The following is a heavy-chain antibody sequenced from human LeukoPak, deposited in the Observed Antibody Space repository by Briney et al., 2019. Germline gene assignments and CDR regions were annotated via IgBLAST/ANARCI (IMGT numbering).Heavy chain of an antibody. J-gene: IGHJ3*01. V-gene: IGHV1-24*01. Sequence: ASVKVSCKVSGYTLTELSMHWVRQAPGKGLEGMGGFDPEDGETIYAQKFQGRVTMTEDTSTDTAYMELSSLRSEDTAVYYCATDLNMDTALGIWGQGTMVTVSS. CDR2: FDPEDGET. D-gene: IGHD5-18*01. CDR3: ATDLNMDTALGI. CDR1: GYTLTELS.